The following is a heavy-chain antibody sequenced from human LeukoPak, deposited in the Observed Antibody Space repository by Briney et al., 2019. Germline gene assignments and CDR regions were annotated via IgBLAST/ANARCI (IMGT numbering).Heavy chain of an antibody. J-gene: IGHJ5*02. CDR2: INHSGST. Sequence: PAETLSLTCAVYGVSFRGYYWSWVRQPPGKGLEWIGEINHSGSTNYNPSLKSRVTISVDTPKNQFSLKLSPLTAADTAVYYCARGRGSGWNRGWFDRWGQGTLVTVSS. CDR3: ARGRGSGWNRGWFDR. D-gene: IGHD6-19*01. V-gene: IGHV4-34*01. CDR1: GVSFRGYY.